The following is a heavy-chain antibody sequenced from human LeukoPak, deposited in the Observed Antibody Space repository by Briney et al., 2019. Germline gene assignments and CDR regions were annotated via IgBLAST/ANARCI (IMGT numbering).Heavy chain of an antibody. V-gene: IGHV3-49*04. J-gene: IGHJ6*02. CDR2: IRRKAYSATT. Sequence: PGRSQSLICTRFGLIFGIHAMTSVRQAGGKGLEWVGFIRRKAYSATTEYAASVKGRFTMSRDDSKGIAYLQMNSLEVEDTAVYYCARGPILLWLHNGMDVWGQGTTVTVSS. CDR1: GLIFGIHA. D-gene: IGHD6-19*01. CDR3: ARGPILLWLHNGMDV.